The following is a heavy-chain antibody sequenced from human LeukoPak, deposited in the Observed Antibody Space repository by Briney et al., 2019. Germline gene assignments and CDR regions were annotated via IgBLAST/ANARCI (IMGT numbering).Heavy chain of an antibody. D-gene: IGHD3-3*01. CDR3: ARAASGVVTNIDY. J-gene: IGHJ4*02. Sequence: GGSLRLSCAASGFTFSSYAMSWVRQAPGKGLEWVSAISGSGTNTYHADSVKGRFTISRDNSKNSLYLQMNSLRAEDTAVYYCARAASGVVTNIDYWGQGTLVTVSS. V-gene: IGHV3-23*01. CDR1: GFTFSSYA. CDR2: ISGSGTNT.